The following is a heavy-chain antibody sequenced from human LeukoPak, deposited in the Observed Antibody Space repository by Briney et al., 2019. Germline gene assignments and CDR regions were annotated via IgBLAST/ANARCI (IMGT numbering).Heavy chain of an antibody. CDR3: AAVDYGDY. V-gene: IGHV1-3*01. CDR2: INGGNDNT. J-gene: IGHJ4*02. CDR1: GGTFISYA. Sequence: ASVKVSCKASGGTFISYAISWVRQAPGQRLEWMGWINGGNDNTKYSEKFQGRVTFTKDTSASTAYMELSSLRSEDTAVYYCAAVDYGDYWGQGTLVTVSS. D-gene: IGHD3-16*01.